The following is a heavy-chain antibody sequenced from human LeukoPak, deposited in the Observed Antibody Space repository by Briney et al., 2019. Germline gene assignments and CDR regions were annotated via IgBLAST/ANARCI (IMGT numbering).Heavy chain of an antibody. V-gene: IGHV3-23*01. D-gene: IGHD2-21*02. CDR2: ISGSGTRT. J-gene: IGHJ4*02. Sequence: GGSLRLSCAASGFTFSDYYMSWIRQAPGKGLEWVSSISGSGTRTYYADSVKGRFTISRDISMSTLYLQMNSLRAEDTAVYYCAKGRLVVTAIDYWGQETLVTVSS. CDR3: AKGRLVVTAIDY. CDR1: GFTFSDYY.